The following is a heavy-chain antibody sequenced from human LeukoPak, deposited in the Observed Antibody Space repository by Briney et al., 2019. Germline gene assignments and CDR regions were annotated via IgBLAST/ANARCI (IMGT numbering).Heavy chain of an antibody. V-gene: IGHV3-15*01. CDR1: GFTFSNAW. Sequence: GGSLRLSCAASGFTFSNAWVSWVRQAPGKGLEWVGRIKSKTDGGTTDYAAPVKGRFTISRDDSKNTLYLQMNSLKTEDTAVYYCTTAVTMIVVVTPRYFDLWGRGTLVTVSS. J-gene: IGHJ2*01. CDR2: IKSKTDGGTT. D-gene: IGHD3-22*01. CDR3: TTAVTMIVVVTPRYFDL.